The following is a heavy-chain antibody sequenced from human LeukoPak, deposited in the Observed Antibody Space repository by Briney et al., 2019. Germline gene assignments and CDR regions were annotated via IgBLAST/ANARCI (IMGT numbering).Heavy chain of an antibody. V-gene: IGHV1-18*01. CDR1: GYTFTSHG. J-gene: IGHJ4*02. CDR2: ISGYSGNT. CDR3: ARDIATVVHQD. D-gene: IGHD2-15*01. Sequence: ASVKVSCKASGYTFTSHGISWVRQAPGQGLEWMGWISGYSGNTNYVQKFQGRVTMTTDRSTTTAYMELRSLRSDDAAVYYCARDIATVVHQDRGQGTLVTVSS.